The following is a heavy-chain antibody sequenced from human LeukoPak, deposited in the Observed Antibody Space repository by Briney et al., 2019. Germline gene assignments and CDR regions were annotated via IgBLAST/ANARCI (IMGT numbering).Heavy chain of an antibody. CDR1: GGSISSGGYY. CDR3: ARANSGYDWGYFDY. D-gene: IGHD5-12*01. V-gene: IGHV4-31*03. J-gene: IGHJ4*02. CDR2: IYYSGST. Sequence: SGTLSLTCTVSGGSISSGGYYWSWIRQHPGKGLEWIGYIYYSGSTYYNPSLKSRVTISVDTSKNQFSLKLSSVTAADTAVYYCARANSGYDWGYFDYWGQGTLVTVSS.